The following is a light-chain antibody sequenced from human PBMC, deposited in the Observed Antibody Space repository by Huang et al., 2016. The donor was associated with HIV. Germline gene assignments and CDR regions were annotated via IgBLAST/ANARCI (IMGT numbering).Light chain of an antibody. CDR1: QSLVYSDGNTY. Sequence: DVELTQSPLSLPVTLGQPASISCRSSQSLVYSDGNTYLYWFHQRPGQSPRRLSYKVSRRDSGVPDRFSGRGSGTDFTLKSSRVDAEDVGLYYCMKGLPPVTFGRGTTLEIK. CDR2: KVS. V-gene: IGKV2-30*01. J-gene: IGKJ2*01. CDR3: MKGLPPVT.